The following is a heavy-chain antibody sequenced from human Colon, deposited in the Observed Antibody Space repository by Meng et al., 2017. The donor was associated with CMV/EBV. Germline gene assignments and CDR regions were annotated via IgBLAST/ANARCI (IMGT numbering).Heavy chain of an antibody. J-gene: IGHJ4*02. Sequence: GESLKISCAASGFTFSDYYMSWIRQAPGMGLEWISVIYSGGSTNYAESVKGRFTISRDNSKNTLFLLMNSLTAGDTAVYFCAREFFLDHWGQGTLVTVSS. V-gene: IGHV3-66*02. CDR1: GFTFSDYY. CDR2: IYSGGST. D-gene: IGHD3-10*01. CDR3: AREFFLDH.